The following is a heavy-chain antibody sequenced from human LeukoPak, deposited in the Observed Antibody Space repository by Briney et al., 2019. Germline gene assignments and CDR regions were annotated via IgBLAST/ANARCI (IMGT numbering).Heavy chain of an antibody. V-gene: IGHV4-61*02. J-gene: IGHJ4*02. Sequence: SETLSLTCTVSGASIYSGSYFWSWIRQPAGKGLEWIGRIYSTGSTNYNPSLKSRVTISVDTSEKNFSLHLTSVTVADSAVYYCARAPTYPTFDYWGQGIVVTVSS. CDR2: IYSTGST. CDR1: GASIYSGSYF. CDR3: ARAPTYPTFDY.